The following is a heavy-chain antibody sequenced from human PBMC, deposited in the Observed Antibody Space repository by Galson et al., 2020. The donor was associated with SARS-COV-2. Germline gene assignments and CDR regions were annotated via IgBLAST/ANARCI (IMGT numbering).Heavy chain of an antibody. J-gene: IGHJ6*02. CDR1: GGPVTTNY. V-gene: IGHV4-59*02. CDR2: NNYSWRT. Sequence: SQTLSLTCTVYGGPVTTNYWNWSRQPQRKGQEKIAPNNYSWRTSYNSSHKSRVTISIDTSKNQFSLKLTSVTAADTAVYFCARDHPYYYDPSGYHPSYGLDVWVHGITITVAS. CDR3: ARDHPYYYDPSGYHPSYGLDV. D-gene: IGHD3-22*01.